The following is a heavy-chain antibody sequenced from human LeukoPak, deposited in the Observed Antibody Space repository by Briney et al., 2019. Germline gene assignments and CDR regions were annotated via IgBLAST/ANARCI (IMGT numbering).Heavy chain of an antibody. J-gene: IGHJ4*01. D-gene: IGHD3-22*01. CDR1: GASLSRNS. V-gene: IGHV4-59*08. CDR2: VFYTGRT. CDR3: ARSYHDSSGYRFDY. Sequence: PSETLSLTCTVSGASLSRNSWSWISQPPGKGLVWLGSVFYTGRTNYNPSLKRPITMSVDTSKNQFSLRLTSVTAADTAVYYCARSYHDSSGYRFDYWGRGILVTVSS.